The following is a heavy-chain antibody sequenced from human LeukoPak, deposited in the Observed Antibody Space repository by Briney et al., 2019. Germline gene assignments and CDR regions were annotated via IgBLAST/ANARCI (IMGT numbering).Heavy chain of an antibody. D-gene: IGHD6-19*01. Sequence: PSETLSLTCTVSGGSISSYYWSWIRQPPGKGLEWIGYIYYSGSTNYNPSLKSRVTISVDTSKNQFSLKLSSVTAADTAVYYCARVRSLSSGWSQPYWYFDLWGRGTLVTVSS. CDR1: GGSISSYY. CDR2: IYYSGST. V-gene: IGHV4-59*01. J-gene: IGHJ2*01. CDR3: ARVRSLSSGWSQPYWYFDL.